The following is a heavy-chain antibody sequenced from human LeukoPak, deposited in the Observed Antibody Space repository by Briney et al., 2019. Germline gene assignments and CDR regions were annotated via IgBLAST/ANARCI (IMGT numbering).Heavy chain of an antibody. CDR2: IYYTGST. CDR3: ARDPGYSYGGPHDYMDV. V-gene: IGHV4-30-4*01. J-gene: IGHJ6*03. Sequence: SQTLSLTCTVSGGSISSGDYYWSWIRQPPGKGLEWIGYIYYTGSTYYNPSLKSRVTMSVDTSKNQFSLKLSSVTAADTAVYYCARDPGYSYGGPHDYMDVWGKGTTVTVSS. CDR1: GGSISSGDYY. D-gene: IGHD5-18*01.